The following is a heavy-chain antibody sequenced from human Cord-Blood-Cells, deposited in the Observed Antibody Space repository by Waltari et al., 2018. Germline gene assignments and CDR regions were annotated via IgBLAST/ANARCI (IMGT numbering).Heavy chain of an antibody. J-gene: IGHJ4*02. CDR3: ARHSYHYDSSGYYFDY. CDR1: GGSISSSSYY. Sequence: QLQLQESGPGLVKPSETLSLTCTVSGGSISSSSYYWGWIRQPPGKGLEWIGSIYYSGSTYYNPSLKSRVTISVDTSKNQFSLKLSSVTAADTAVYYCARHSYHYDSSGYYFDYWGQGTLVTVSS. V-gene: IGHV4-39*01. CDR2: IYYSGST. D-gene: IGHD3-22*01.